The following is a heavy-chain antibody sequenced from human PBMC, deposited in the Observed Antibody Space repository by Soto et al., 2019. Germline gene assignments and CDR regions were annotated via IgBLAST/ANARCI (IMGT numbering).Heavy chain of an antibody. CDR2: MYHSGST. V-gene: IGHV4-59*01. D-gene: IGHD3-10*01. J-gene: IGHJ5*02. CDR3: ARVEPLVRGLRWFDP. Sequence: SETLSLTCTVSGGSISGFYWSWIRQPPGKGLEWIGYMYHSGSTNYNPSLKSRVTISVDTSKNQLSLKLSSVTAADTAVYYCARVEPLVRGLRWFDPWGQGTLVTVS. CDR1: GGSISGFY.